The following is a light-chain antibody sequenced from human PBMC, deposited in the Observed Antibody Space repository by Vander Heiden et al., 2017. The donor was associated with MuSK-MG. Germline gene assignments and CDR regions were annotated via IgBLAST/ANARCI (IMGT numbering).Light chain of an antibody. CDR3: NSRDSSSNHLV. Sequence: SELSQDPDVSVSLGQTVRNTCQGDRLRSYYASWYQQKTGQTPVLVIYGKNNRPSGIPDRCSGSSSGNTASLTITGAQAEDEADYYCNSRDSSSNHLVFGTGTKVTVL. V-gene: IGLV3-19*01. CDR2: GKN. J-gene: IGLJ1*01. CDR1: RLRSYY.